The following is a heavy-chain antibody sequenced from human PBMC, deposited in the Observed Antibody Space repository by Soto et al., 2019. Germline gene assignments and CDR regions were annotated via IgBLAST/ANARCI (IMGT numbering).Heavy chain of an antibody. D-gene: IGHD2-21*02. Sequence: GASVKVSCKASGGTFSSYAISWVRQAPGQGLEWMGGIIPIFGTANYAQKFQGRVTITADESTSTAYMELSSLRSEDTAVYYCARDIWGPWVVVTATLNYGMDVLGQGTTVTVSS. V-gene: IGHV1-69*13. CDR3: ARDIWGPWVVVTATLNYGMDV. CDR1: GGTFSSYA. J-gene: IGHJ6*02. CDR2: IIPIFGTA.